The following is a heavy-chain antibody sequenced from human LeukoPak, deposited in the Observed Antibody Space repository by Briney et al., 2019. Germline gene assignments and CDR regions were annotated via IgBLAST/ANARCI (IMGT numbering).Heavy chain of an antibody. Sequence: KPSETLSLTCNVSGGSLSSGEFYWIWIRQPAGKGLEWIGRVYKSGSTHFNPSLKSRAAISVDTSKNQFTLRLSSVTAADTATYYCARSPALFGEGHALDIWAQGTMVTVSS. CDR2: VYKSGST. CDR1: GGSLSSGEFY. CDR3: ARSPALFGEGHALDI. D-gene: IGHD3-16*01. V-gene: IGHV4-61*02. J-gene: IGHJ3*02.